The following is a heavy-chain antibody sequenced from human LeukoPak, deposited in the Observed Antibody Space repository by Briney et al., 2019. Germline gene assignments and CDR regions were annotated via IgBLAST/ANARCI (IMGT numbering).Heavy chain of an antibody. CDR3: ARTAVVTLHPFGFYYMDV. CDR1: GGTFSSYA. CDR2: LIPISGTA. Sequence: ASVKVSCKASGGTFSSYAISWVRQAPGQGLEWMGGLIPISGTANYSQKFKDRVTLSADKPTNTAHMELNSLRFGDTAVYYCARTAVVTLHPFGFYYMDVWGKGTTVTVSS. D-gene: IGHD4-23*01. J-gene: IGHJ6*03. V-gene: IGHV1-69*06.